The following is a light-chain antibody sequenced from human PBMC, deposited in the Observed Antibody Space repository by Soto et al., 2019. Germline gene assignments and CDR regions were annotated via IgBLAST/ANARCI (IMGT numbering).Light chain of an antibody. CDR3: QSYDSSLSVV. Sequence: QSVLTQPPSVSGAPGLRVTISCTGSSSNIGAGYNVHWYQQLPGTAPKLLIYGNSNRPSGVPDRCSGSKSGTSASLAITGLQAEDEADYYCQSYDSSLSVVFGGGTKLTVL. CDR2: GNS. J-gene: IGLJ2*01. CDR1: SSNIGAGYN. V-gene: IGLV1-40*01.